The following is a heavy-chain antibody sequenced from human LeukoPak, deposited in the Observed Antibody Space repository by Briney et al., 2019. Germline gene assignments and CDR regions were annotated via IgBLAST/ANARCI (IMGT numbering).Heavy chain of an antibody. CDR2: FDPEDGET. CDR3: ATDRPVLRYFDWLLLDV. Sequence: ASVKVSCKVSGYTLTELSMHWVRQAPGTGLEWMGGFDPEDGETIYAQKFQGRVTMTEDTSTDTAYMELSSLRSEDTAVYYCATDRPVLRYFDWLLLDVWGKGTTVTVSS. J-gene: IGHJ6*03. CDR1: GYTLTELS. D-gene: IGHD3-9*01. V-gene: IGHV1-24*01.